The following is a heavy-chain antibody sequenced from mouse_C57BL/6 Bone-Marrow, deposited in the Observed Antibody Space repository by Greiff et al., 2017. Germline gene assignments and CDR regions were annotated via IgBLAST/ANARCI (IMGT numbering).Heavy chain of an antibody. J-gene: IGHJ3*01. CDR3: AREITTVVGTGFAY. D-gene: IGHD1-1*01. CDR1: GYTFTSYW. Sequence: VQLQQSGTELVKPGASVKLSCKASGYTFTSYWMHWVKQRPGQGLEWIGNINPSNGGTNYNEKFKSKATLTVDKSSSTAYMQLSSLTSEDSAVYYGAREITTVVGTGFAYWGQGTLVTVSA. CDR2: INPSNGGT. V-gene: IGHV1-53*01.